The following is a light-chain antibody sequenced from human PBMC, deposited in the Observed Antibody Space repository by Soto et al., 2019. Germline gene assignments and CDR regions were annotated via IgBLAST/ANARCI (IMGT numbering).Light chain of an antibody. CDR1: SSDVGGYNY. J-gene: IGLJ2*01. V-gene: IGLV2-11*01. CDR3: CSYAGSYTPCVV. Sequence: QSALTQPRSVSGSPGQSVTISCTGTSSDVGGYNYVSWYQQHPGKAPKLMIYDVSKRPSGVPDRFSGSKSGNTASLTISGLQAEDEADYYCCSYAGSYTPCVVFGGGTKVTVL. CDR2: DVS.